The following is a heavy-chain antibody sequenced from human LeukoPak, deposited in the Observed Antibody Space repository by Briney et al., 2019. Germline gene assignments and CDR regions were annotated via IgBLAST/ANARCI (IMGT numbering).Heavy chain of an antibody. Sequence: GGSLRLSCAASGFTFSSYWMHWVRQAPGKGLVWVSRINSDGSSTSYADSVKGRFTISRDNAKNALYLQMNSLRAEDTAVYYCARDRPYYDSSGYFLVWGQGTLVTVSS. CDR1: GFTFSSYW. J-gene: IGHJ4*02. V-gene: IGHV3-74*01. CDR2: INSDGSST. CDR3: ARDRPYYDSSGYFLV. D-gene: IGHD3-22*01.